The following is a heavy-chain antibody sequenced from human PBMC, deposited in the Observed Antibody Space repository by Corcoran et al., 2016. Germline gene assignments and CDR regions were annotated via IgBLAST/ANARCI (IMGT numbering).Heavy chain of an antibody. J-gene: IGHJ4*02. V-gene: IGHV1-18*01. CDR3: AIDRAFGGVIVYYFDY. CDR1: GYTFTSYG. CDR2: ISAYNGNT. Sequence: QVQLVQSGAEVKKPGASVKVSCKASGYTFTSYGISWVRQAPGQGLEWMGGISAYNGNTNYAQKLQGRVTMTTDTSTSTAYMELRSLRSNETAVYYCAIDRAFGGVIVYYFDYWGQGTLVTVSS. D-gene: IGHD3-16*02.